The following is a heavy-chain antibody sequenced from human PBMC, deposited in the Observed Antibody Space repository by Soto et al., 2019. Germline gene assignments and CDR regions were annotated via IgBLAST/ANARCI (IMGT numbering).Heavy chain of an antibody. CDR2: ISWNSDSI. J-gene: IGHJ4*02. D-gene: IGHD2-2*02. CDR3: AKGIVVVPAAIGYFDY. V-gene: IGHV3-9*01. CDR1: GFTFDDYA. Sequence: GGSLRLSCAASGFTFDDYAMHWVRQAPGKGLEWVSGISWNSDSIGYEDSVKGRFTISRDNAKNSLYLQVNSLRTEDTALYYCAKGIVVVPAAIGYFDYWGQGALVTVSS.